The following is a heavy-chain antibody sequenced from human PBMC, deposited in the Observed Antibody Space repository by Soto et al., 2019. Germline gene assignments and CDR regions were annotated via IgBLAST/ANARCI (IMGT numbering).Heavy chain of an antibody. V-gene: IGHV2-5*02. CDR2: IYWDDDK. J-gene: IGHJ4*02. CDR1: GFSLSTSGVG. D-gene: IGHD3-22*01. CDR3: AHFQSSGYSLDY. Sequence: QITLKESGPPLVKPTQTLTLTCTFSGFSLSTSGVGVGWIRHPPGKALEWLAIIYWDDDKRYSPSLKSKLTITKDTAKNQVVLTMTNMDPVDTATYYCAHFQSSGYSLDYWGQGTLVTVSS.